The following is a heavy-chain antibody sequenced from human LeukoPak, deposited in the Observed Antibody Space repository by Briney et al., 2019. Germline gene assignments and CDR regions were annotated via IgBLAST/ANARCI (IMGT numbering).Heavy chain of an antibody. V-gene: IGHV4-39*01. CDR3: ARLGPRYCSGGSCYFDY. Sequence: PSETLSLTCTVSGGSISSSSYYWGWIRQPPGKGLEWIGSIYYSGSTYYNPSLKSRVTISVDTSKNQFSLKLSSVTAANTAVYYCARLGPRYCSGGSCYFDYWGQGTLVTVSS. CDR2: IYYSGST. J-gene: IGHJ4*02. CDR1: GGSISSSSYY. D-gene: IGHD2-15*01.